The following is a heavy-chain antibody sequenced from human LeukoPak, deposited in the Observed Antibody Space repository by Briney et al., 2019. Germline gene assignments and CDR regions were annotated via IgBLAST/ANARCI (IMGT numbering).Heavy chain of an antibody. Sequence: ASVKVSCKASGYILAGYYMHWVRQAPGQGLEWMGWINPNSGGTNYAQKFQGRVTMTRDTSISTAYMELSRLRSDDTAVYYCARNYYDSSGYYNWFDPWGQGTLVTVSS. D-gene: IGHD3-22*01. CDR2: INPNSGGT. V-gene: IGHV1-2*02. CDR3: ARNYYDSSGYYNWFDP. CDR1: GYILAGYY. J-gene: IGHJ5*02.